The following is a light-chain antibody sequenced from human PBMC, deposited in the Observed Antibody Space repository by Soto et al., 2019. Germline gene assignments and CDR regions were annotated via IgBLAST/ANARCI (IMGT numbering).Light chain of an antibody. CDR3: QQYGSSPPFT. Sequence: VLSKSPGTLSLSTGERATLSCRASQSVSSSYLAWYQQKPGQAPRLLIYGASSRATGIPDRFGGSGSGTDFTLTISRLEPEDFAVYYCQQYGSSPPFTFGQGTKVDVK. CDR1: QSVSSSY. CDR2: GAS. V-gene: IGKV3-20*01. J-gene: IGKJ1*01.